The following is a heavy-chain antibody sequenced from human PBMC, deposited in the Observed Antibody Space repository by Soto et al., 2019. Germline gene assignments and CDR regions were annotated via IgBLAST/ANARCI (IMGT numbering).Heavy chain of an antibody. Sequence: PGESLTLSCQSSGYRFTIYWIAWVRQMPGKGLEWMGIIYPGDSDTTYSPSFQGRVTISVDKSISTAYLQWSSLKASDTAMYFCARRTQGFDFWGRGTLVTVSS. J-gene: IGHJ2*01. V-gene: IGHV5-51*01. CDR3: ARRTQGFDF. CDR2: IYPGDSDT. CDR1: GYRFTIYW.